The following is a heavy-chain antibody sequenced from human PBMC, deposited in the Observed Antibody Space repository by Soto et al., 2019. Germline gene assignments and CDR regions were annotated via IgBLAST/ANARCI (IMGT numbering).Heavy chain of an antibody. CDR3: ARDHMGATTFSGFDI. Sequence: GASVKVSCKASGGTLSSYGFSWVRQAPGQGLEWMGGILPILDTTKYAQTFQGRVTITADESTGTAYLELSSLKSEDTAVYYCARDHMGATTFSGFDIWGQGTMVTVPS. CDR2: ILPILDTT. D-gene: IGHD1-26*01. V-gene: IGHV1-69*13. J-gene: IGHJ3*02. CDR1: GGTLSSYG.